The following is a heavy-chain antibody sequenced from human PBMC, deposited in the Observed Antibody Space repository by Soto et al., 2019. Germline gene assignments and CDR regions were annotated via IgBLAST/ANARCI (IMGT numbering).Heavy chain of an antibody. CDR3: QKTAYELPAHAFDT. J-gene: IGHJ3*02. CDR2: ISAYNGNT. CDR1: GLGNTCDA. Sequence: KAPGLGNTCDARGWPRHYKKQGLEWMGWISAYNGNTNYAQKLQDRVTMTTDTSTSTAYMELRSLRSDDTAFYYCQKTAYELPAHAFDTWGTGTMVTAS. V-gene: IGHV1-18*01. D-gene: IGHD1-26*01.